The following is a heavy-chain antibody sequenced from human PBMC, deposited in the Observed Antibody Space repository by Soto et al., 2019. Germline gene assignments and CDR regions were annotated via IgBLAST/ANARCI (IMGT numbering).Heavy chain of an antibody. Sequence: QVQLVQSGAEVKKPGSSVKVSCKASGGTFSSYAISWVRQAPGQGLEWMGGIIPIFGTANYAQKFQGRGTITADESTSTAYMELSSLISEDTAVYYCARGIRGYSYGQFDYWGQGTLVTVSS. CDR1: GGTFSSYA. V-gene: IGHV1-69*01. D-gene: IGHD5-18*01. CDR2: IIPIFGTA. J-gene: IGHJ4*02. CDR3: ARGIRGYSYGQFDY.